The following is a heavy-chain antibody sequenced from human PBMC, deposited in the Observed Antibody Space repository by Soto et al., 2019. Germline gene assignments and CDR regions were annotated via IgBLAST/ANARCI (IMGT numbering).Heavy chain of an antibody. CDR2: INHSGST. J-gene: IGHJ4*02. CDR1: GGSFRGYY. D-gene: IGHD4-17*01. Sequence: PSETLSLTCAVYGGSFRGYYWSWIRQPPGKGLEWIGEINHSGSTNYNPSLKSRVTISVDTSKNQFSLKLSSVTAADTAVYYCARGLTTVTTVRYFDYWGQGTLVTVS. V-gene: IGHV4-34*01. CDR3: ARGLTTVTTVRYFDY.